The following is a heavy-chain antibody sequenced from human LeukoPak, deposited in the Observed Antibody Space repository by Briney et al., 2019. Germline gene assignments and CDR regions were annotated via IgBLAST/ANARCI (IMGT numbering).Heavy chain of an antibody. Sequence: GGSLRLSCAASGFTFSSYSMNWVRQAPGKGLEWVSSISSSSSYIYYADSVKGRFTISRDNSKNTLYLQMNSLRAEDTAVYYCAPIPASYYYGMDVWGQGTTVTVSS. D-gene: IGHD2-2*01. CDR1: GFTFSSYS. V-gene: IGHV3-21*04. CDR2: ISSSSSYI. J-gene: IGHJ6*02. CDR3: APIPASYYYGMDV.